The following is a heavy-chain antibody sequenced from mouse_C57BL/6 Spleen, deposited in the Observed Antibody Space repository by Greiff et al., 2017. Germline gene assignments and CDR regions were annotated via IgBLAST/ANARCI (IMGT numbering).Heavy chain of an antibody. D-gene: IGHD4-1*02. CDR2: INPNNGGT. J-gene: IGHJ3*01. V-gene: IGHV1-26*01. CDR1: GYTFTDYY. CDR3: ARSQLGRAY. Sequence: EVQLQQSGPELVKPGASVKISCKASGYTFTDYYMNWVKQSHGKSLEWIGDINPNNGGTSYNQKFKGKATLTVDKTSCTAYMELRSLTSEDSAVEYCARSQLGRAYWGQGTLVTVSA.